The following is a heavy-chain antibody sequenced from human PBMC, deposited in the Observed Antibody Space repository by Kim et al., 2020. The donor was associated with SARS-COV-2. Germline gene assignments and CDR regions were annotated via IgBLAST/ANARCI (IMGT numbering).Heavy chain of an antibody. CDR2: ISYDGSNK. CDR1: GFTFSSYG. Sequence: GGSLRLSCAASGFTFSSYGMHWVRQAPGKGLEWVAVISYDGSNKYYTDSVKGRFTISRDNSKNTLYLQMNSLRAEDTAVYYCAKGGITGTTCDPWGQGTLVTVSS. CDR3: AKGGITGTTCDP. J-gene: IGHJ5*02. D-gene: IGHD1-20*01. V-gene: IGHV3-30*18.